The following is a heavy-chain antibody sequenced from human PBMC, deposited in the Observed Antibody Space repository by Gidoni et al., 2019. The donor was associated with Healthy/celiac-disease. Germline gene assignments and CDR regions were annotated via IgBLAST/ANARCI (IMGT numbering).Heavy chain of an antibody. CDR1: GFIFSSYA. J-gene: IGHJ4*02. D-gene: IGHD2-15*01. CDR2: ISGSVCST. Sequence: EVQLLEAGGGLVQPGGSLRLSCAASGFIFSSYAMTWVRQAPGKGLGWVSAISGSVCSTYYADSVKGRFTISRDNSKNTLYLQMNSLRSEDTAIYYCAKTVIAATRYFDYWGQGTLVTVSS. CDR3: AKTVIAATRYFDY. V-gene: IGHV3-23*01.